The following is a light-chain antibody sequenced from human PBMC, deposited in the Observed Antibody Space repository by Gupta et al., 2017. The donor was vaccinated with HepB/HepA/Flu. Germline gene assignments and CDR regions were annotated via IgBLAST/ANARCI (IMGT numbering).Light chain of an antibody. CDR3: CSFAGGSSFVL. J-gene: IGLJ2*01. Sequence: SVLTQPASMSGSPGQSTTISCTGTSSNIGNYNLVSWYQHHPGKAPKLIIHEVNKRPSGVSHRFSGSKSGNTASLTISQLQAEYDAAYYCCSFAGGSSFVLFGGGTRLTVL. V-gene: IGLV2-23*02. CDR1: SSNIGNYNL. CDR2: EVN.